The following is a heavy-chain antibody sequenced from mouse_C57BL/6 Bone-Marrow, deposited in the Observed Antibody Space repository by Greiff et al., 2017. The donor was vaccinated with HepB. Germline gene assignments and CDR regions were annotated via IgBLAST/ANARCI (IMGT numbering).Heavy chain of an antibody. Sequence: VQLQQSGAELVRPGASVKLSCTASGFNIKDDYMHWVKQRPEQGLEWIGWIDPENGDTEYASKFQGKATITADTSSNTAYLRLSSLTSEDTAVYYCTRQLRLRAYWGQGTLVTVSA. CDR3: TRQLRLRAY. D-gene: IGHD3-2*02. CDR2: IDPENGDT. J-gene: IGHJ3*01. CDR1: GFNIKDDY. V-gene: IGHV14-4*01.